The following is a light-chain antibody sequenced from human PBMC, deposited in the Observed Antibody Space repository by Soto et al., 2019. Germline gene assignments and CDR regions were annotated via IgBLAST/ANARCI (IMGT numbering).Light chain of an antibody. CDR1: QSVSSE. V-gene: IGKV3-15*01. CDR3: QQYNSGPYT. J-gene: IGKJ2*01. CDR2: GAS. Sequence: EIVLTQSPGTLSLSPGERATLSCRASQSVSSELAWYQQKPGQAPRLLIYGASTRATGVPARFSGSGSGTEFTLTISSLQSEDFAVYYCQQYNSGPYTFGQGTKVDIK.